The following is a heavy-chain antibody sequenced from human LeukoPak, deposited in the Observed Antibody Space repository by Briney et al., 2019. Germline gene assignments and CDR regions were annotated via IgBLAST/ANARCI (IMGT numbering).Heavy chain of an antibody. J-gene: IGHJ4*02. CDR2: IHTSGST. Sequence: SETLSLTCTVSGGSISSYYWSWIRQPAGKGLEWIGRIHTSGSTDYNPSFKSRVTMSVDTSKNQFSLKVRSVTAADTAVYYCAREGSATARPLVSNDYWGQGTLVTVSS. CDR1: GGSISSYY. D-gene: IGHD6-6*01. CDR3: AREGSATARPLVSNDY. V-gene: IGHV4-4*07.